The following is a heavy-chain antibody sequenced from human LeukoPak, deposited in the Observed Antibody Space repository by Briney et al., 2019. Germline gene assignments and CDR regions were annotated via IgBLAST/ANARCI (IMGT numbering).Heavy chain of an antibody. V-gene: IGHV3-9*03. CDR3: AKGGGYPYWYFDL. CDR1: GLTLDVYA. CDR2: ISCITVNI. Sequence: GGSLSLSCAVSGLTLDVYAMHWVPDAPGRGLEWVSGISCITVNIRYADSVKGRFTMSRDNAKSSLYLQMNSLRAEDMALYYCAKGGGYPYWYFDLWGRGTLVTVSS. D-gene: IGHD3-22*01. J-gene: IGHJ2*01.